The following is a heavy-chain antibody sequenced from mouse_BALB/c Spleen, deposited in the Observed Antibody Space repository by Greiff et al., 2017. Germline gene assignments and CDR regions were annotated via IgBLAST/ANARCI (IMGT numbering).Heavy chain of an antibody. Sequence: EVQGVESGGGLVQPGGSRKLSCAASGFTFSDYGMAWVRQAPGKGPEWVAFISNLAYSIYYADTVTGRFTISRENAKNTLYLEMSSLRSEDTAMYYCARPSDYGNYGFAYWGQGTLVTVSA. CDR2: ISNLAYSI. CDR1: GFTFSDYG. J-gene: IGHJ3*01. V-gene: IGHV5-15*02. CDR3: ARPSDYGNYGFAY. D-gene: IGHD2-1*01.